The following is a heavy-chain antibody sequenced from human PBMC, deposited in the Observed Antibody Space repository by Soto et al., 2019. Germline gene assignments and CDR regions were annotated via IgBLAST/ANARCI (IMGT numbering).Heavy chain of an antibody. CDR3: ARGETPIVY. CDR1: GDTFTNFG. J-gene: IGHJ4*02. D-gene: IGHD1-26*01. CDR2: VSAYNGNT. Sequence: QVQLVQSGAEVKKHGASVKVSCKDSGDTFTNFGISCVRQLPGQGLERMGWVSAYNGNTNYAPKFQGRVTMTTDTPTSTAIMELRSLRSDDTAVYYCARGETPIVYWGQGTLVTVSS. V-gene: IGHV1-18*01.